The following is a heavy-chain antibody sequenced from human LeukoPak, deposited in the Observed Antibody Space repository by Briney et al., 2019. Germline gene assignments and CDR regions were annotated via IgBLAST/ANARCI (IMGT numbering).Heavy chain of an antibody. CDR2: INHSGST. Sequence: KPSETLSLTCAVYGGSFSGYYWSWIRQPPGKGLEWIGEINHSGSTNYNPSLKSRVTISVDTSKNQFSLKLSSVTAADTAVYYCARGSGDSPFDYWGQGTPVTVSS. V-gene: IGHV4-34*01. D-gene: IGHD2-21*02. CDR1: GGSFSGYY. J-gene: IGHJ4*02. CDR3: ARGSGDSPFDY.